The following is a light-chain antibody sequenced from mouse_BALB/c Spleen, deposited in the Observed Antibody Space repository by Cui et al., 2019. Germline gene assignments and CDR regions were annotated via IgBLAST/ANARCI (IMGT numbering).Light chain of an antibody. CDR1: SSVSY. CDR3: QQWSSYPRT. J-gene: IGKJ1*01. CDR2: DTS. V-gene: IGKV4-55*01. Sequence: QIVLTQSPVIMSASTGEKVTMTCSASSSVSYMYWYQQKPGSSPRLLIYDTSNLASGVPVRFSGSGSGTSYSLTISRMEAEDAATYYCQQWSSYPRTFGGGTKLEIK.